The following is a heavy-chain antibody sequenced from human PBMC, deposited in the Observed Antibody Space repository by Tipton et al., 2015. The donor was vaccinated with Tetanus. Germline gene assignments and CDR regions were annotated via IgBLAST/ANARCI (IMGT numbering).Heavy chain of an antibody. Sequence: SLRLSCATSGLSFSGYGLHWLRQAPGKGLEWVALVAYDGNNKYYADSVKGRFTISRDNSKDTLYLLMNSLRPEDTAVYYCARDGFYYGSGSYYRAFWGQGTLVTVSP. J-gene: IGHJ4*02. CDR2: VAYDGNNK. V-gene: IGHV3-30-3*01. CDR3: ARDGFYYGSGSYYRAF. D-gene: IGHD3-10*01. CDR1: GLSFSGYG.